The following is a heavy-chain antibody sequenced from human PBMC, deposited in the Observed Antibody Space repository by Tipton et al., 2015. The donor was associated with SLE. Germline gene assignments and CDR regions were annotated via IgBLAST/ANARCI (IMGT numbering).Heavy chain of an antibody. CDR2: IYTSGST. CDR3: ARAQVPAAIPSGYYYYGMDV. D-gene: IGHD2-2*01. CDR1: GGSISSGSYY. Sequence: TLSLTCTVSGGSISSGSYYWSWIRQPAGKGLEWIGRIYTSGSTNYNPSLKSRVTISVDTSKNQFSLKLSSVTAADTAVYYCARAQVPAAIPSGYYYYGMDVWGQGTTVTVSS. J-gene: IGHJ6*02. V-gene: IGHV4-61*02.